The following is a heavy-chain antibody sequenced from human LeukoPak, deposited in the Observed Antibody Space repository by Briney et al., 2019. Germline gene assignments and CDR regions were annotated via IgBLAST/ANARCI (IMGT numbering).Heavy chain of an antibody. D-gene: IGHD3-16*01. CDR1: GGTFSSYA. J-gene: IGHJ5*02. Sequence: ASVKVSCKASGGTFSSYAISWVRQAPGQGLEWMGGIIPTFGTANYAQKFQGRVTITTDESTSTAYMELSSLRSEDTAVYYCANLWTGGGNWFDPWGQGTLVTVSS. V-gene: IGHV1-69*05. CDR2: IIPTFGTA. CDR3: ANLWTGGGNWFDP.